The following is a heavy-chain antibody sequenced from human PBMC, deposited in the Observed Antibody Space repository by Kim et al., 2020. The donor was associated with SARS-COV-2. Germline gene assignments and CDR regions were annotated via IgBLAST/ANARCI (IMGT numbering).Heavy chain of an antibody. CDR2: IYYSGST. J-gene: IGHJ6*02. CDR3: ARHPSSGPTGIGMDV. Sequence: SETLSLTCTVSGVSISSSSYYWGWIRQPPGKGLEWIGSIYYSGSTYYNPSLKSRVTISVDTSKNQFSLKLSSVTAADTAVYYCARHPSSGPTGIGMDVWGQGTTVTVSS. V-gene: IGHV4-39*01. CDR1: GVSISSSSYY. D-gene: IGHD6-19*01.